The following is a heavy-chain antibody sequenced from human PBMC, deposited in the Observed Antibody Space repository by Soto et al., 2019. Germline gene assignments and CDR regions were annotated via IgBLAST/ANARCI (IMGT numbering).Heavy chain of an antibody. D-gene: IGHD2-15*01. CDR2: IYNSGST. V-gene: IGHV4-31*03. J-gene: IGHJ6*02. Sequence: PSETLSLTCTVSGGSISSGGYYWSWIRQHPGKGLEWIGNIYNSGSTYYNPSLKSRVTISVDTSKNQFSLKLSSVTAADTAVYYCARGGIVVVVGDYGMDVWGQGTTVTVSS. CDR1: GGSISSGGYY. CDR3: ARGGIVVVVGDYGMDV.